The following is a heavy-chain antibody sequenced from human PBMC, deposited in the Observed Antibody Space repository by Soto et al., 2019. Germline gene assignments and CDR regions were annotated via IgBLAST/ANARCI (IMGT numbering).Heavy chain of an antibody. CDR2: INAGNGNT. J-gene: IGHJ4*02. CDR3: AAAAKNNWTPLDY. CDR1: GYTFTSYA. Sequence: ASVKVSCKASGYTFTSYAMHWVRQAPGQRLEWMGWINAGNGNTKYSQKFQGRVTITRDTSASTAYMELSSLRSEDTAVFYWAAAAKNNWTPLDYWGKGTLVTVPS. D-gene: IGHD1-20*01. V-gene: IGHV1-3*01.